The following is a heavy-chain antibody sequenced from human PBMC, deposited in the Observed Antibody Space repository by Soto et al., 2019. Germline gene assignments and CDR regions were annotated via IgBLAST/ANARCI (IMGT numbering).Heavy chain of an antibody. CDR1: GFTFSSYG. J-gene: IGHJ6*02. D-gene: IGHD2-15*01. Sequence: QVQLVESGGGVVQPGRSLRLSCAASGFTFSSYGMHWVRQAPGKGLEWVAVIWYDGSNKYYADSVKGRFTISRDNSKNTLDLQMNSLRAEDTAVYYCARDNWGGYCSGGSCYSVDYYYGMDVWGQGTTVTVSS. V-gene: IGHV3-33*01. CDR3: ARDNWGGYCSGGSCYSVDYYYGMDV. CDR2: IWYDGSNK.